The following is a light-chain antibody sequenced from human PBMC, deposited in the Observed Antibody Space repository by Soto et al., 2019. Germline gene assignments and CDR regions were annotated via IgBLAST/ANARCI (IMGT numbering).Light chain of an antibody. CDR1: QSVLYNSNNKNF. CDR2: WAS. J-gene: IGKJ5*01. CDR3: QQYYSSPVT. Sequence: DIVMTQSPDSLAVSLGERATINCKSSQSVLYNSNNKNFLAWYQQKPGQPPKLLIYWASARESGVPDRFSGSGSGAEFTLTISSLQAGDVAVYYCQQYYSSPVTFGQGTRLEIK. V-gene: IGKV4-1*01.